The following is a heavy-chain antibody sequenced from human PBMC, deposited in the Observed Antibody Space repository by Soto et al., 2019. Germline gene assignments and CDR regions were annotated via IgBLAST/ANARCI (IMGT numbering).Heavy chain of an antibody. D-gene: IGHD6-19*01. CDR2: IYPGDSGT. CDR3: ARPREAGKNYYGVDV. Sequence: PGESLKISCKGSGYSFTSYWIAWVRQMPGKGLEWMGIIYPGDSGTRYSPSFQGQVSISADKSISTAYLQWSSLKASDTAMYYCARPREAGKNYYGVDVWGQGTTVTVSS. V-gene: IGHV5-51*01. J-gene: IGHJ6*02. CDR1: GYSFTSYW.